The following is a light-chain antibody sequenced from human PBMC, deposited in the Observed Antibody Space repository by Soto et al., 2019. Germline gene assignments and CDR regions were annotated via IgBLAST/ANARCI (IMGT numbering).Light chain of an antibody. J-gene: IGKJ1*01. CDR3: QEYGSPSRT. CDR1: QSVSSY. Sequence: EIVLTQSPGTLSLSPGERATLFCRASQSVSSYLAWYQQKPGQAPRLLIYGASSRATGIPDRFSGSGSGTVFTLTISGLEAEDFAVYYCQEYGSPSRTFGQGTKVEIK. V-gene: IGKV3-20*01. CDR2: GAS.